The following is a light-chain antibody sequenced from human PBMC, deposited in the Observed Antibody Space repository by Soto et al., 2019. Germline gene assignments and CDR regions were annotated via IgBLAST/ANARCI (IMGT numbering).Light chain of an antibody. J-gene: IGKJ2*02. CDR2: KAS. CDR3: QQYHSVPRT. CDR1: QSISSW. V-gene: IGKV1-5*03. Sequence: DIQMTQSPSTLSASVGDRVTITCRASQSISSWLAWYQQKPGKAPKLLIYKASSLETGVPSRFSGSGSGTEFTLTIRSLQDGDYATYYCQQYHSVPRTFGQGTKLEIK.